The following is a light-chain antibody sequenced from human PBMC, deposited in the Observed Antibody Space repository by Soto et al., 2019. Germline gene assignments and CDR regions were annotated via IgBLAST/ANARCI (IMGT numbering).Light chain of an antibody. CDR2: DAF. V-gene: IGKV3-15*01. CDR1: QTINNK. Sequence: EIVLTQSPATLSVSPGERATLSCRASQTINNKLVWYQQKPGQPPRLLMSDAFTRAPGIPARFSGSGSETEFLHTIRRLQSEDFAVYYCQHYESWSPITFGQGTRLEI. J-gene: IGKJ5*01. CDR3: QHYESWSPIT.